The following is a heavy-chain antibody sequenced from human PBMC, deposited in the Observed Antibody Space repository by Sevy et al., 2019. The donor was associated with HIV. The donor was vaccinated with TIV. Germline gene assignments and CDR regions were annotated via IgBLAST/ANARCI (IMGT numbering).Heavy chain of an antibody. J-gene: IGHJ4*02. CDR2: ISGSGNTV. CDR3: AEYFY. Sequence: GGSLRLSCAASGFTFSNYEMNWLRQAPGKGLEWVSYISGSGNTVYYAEAVKGRFTISRDNAKNSLYLQMNSLRVEDTAVYYCAEYFYWGQGALVTVSS. V-gene: IGHV3-48*03. CDR1: GFTFSNYE.